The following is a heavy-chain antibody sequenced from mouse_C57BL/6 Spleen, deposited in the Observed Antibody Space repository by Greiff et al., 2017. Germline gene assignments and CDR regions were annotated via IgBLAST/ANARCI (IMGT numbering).Heavy chain of an antibody. J-gene: IGHJ1*03. Sequence: EVKVEESEGGLVQPGSSMKLSCTASGFTFSDYYMAWVRQVPEKGLEWVANINYDGSSTYYLDSLKSRFIISRDNAKNILYLQMSSLKSEDTATYYCARPYGSSWYFDVWGTGTTVTVSS. D-gene: IGHD1-1*01. CDR3: ARPYGSSWYFDV. V-gene: IGHV5-16*01. CDR1: GFTFSDYY. CDR2: INYDGSST.